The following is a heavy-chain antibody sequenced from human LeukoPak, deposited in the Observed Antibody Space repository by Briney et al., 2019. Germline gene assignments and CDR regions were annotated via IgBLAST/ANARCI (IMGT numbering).Heavy chain of an antibody. J-gene: IGHJ3*02. D-gene: IGHD3-10*01. CDR2: IYTSGST. V-gene: IGHV4-4*07. CDR3: TMVRGVIANDAFDI. Sequence: SETLSLTCTVSGGSISSYYWSWIRQPAGKGLEWIGRIYTSGSTNYNPSLKSRVTMSVDMSKNQFSLKLSSVTAADTAVYYCTMVRGVIANDAFDIWGQGTMVTVSS. CDR1: GGSISSYY.